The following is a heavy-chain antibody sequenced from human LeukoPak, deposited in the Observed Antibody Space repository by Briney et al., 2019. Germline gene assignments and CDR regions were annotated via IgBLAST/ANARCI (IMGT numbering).Heavy chain of an antibody. J-gene: IGHJ3*02. CDR3: ARRGPRRDDIVVVPAAEEGSQNEAAFDI. D-gene: IGHD2-2*01. Sequence: SQTLSLTCTVSGGSISSGSYYWSWIRQPAGKGLEWIGRIYTSGSTNYNPSLKSRVTISVDTSNNQFSLKLSSVTAADTAVYYCARRGPRRDDIVVVPAAEEGSQNEAAFDIWGQGTMVTVSS. CDR1: GGSISSGSYY. V-gene: IGHV4-61*02. CDR2: IYTSGST.